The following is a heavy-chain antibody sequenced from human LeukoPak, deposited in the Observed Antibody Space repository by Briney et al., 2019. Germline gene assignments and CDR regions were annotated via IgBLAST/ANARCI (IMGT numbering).Heavy chain of an antibody. J-gene: IGHJ4*02. Sequence: GGSLRLSCGASGFTFSNYGMHWVRQAPGKGLEWVAGTSYDETNKYYADSVKGRFTISRDNSKNTVYLQMNSLRSEDTAVYYCARDQRYCSSARCTYFDYWGQGTLVTVSS. D-gene: IGHD2-2*01. CDR3: ARDQRYCSSARCTYFDY. V-gene: IGHV3-30*03. CDR2: TSYDETNK. CDR1: GFTFSNYG.